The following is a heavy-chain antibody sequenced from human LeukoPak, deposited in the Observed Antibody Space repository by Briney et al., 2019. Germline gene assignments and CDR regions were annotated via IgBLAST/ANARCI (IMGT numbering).Heavy chain of an antibody. CDR2: ISGTGDNT. CDR1: GLTFSSYA. J-gene: IGHJ4*02. CDR3: ARQRYCSSTSCLTSTDC. V-gene: IGHV3-23*01. D-gene: IGHD2-2*01. Sequence: PGGSLRLSCAAGGLTFSSYAMNRGRQAPGKGLEWVSGISGTGDNTYYADSVKGRFAISRDNTKKTLYLQMNRLTAEDTAVYYCARQRYCSSTSCLTSTDCWGQGTLVTVSS.